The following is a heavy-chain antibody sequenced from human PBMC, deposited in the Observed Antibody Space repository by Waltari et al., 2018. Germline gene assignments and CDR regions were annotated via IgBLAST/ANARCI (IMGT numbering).Heavy chain of an antibody. CDR2: MSNDGSST. V-gene: IGHV3-74*01. D-gene: IGHD6-6*01. J-gene: IGHJ4*02. CDR1: GFNSGRYW. Sequence: EVQLVESGGGLVQPGGSLRLSCAPSGFNSGRYWMHRVRQAPGKGVVWVSRMSNDGSSTTSADSVKGRFTISRDKAKNTLDLQLNGLSAEDTAVYFCARRSTSSAPYFFDYWGQGTLVTVSS. CDR3: ARRSTSSAPYFFDY.